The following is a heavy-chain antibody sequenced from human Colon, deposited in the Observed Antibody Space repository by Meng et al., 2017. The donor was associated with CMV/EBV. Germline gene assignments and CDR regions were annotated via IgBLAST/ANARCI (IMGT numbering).Heavy chain of an antibody. CDR2: TYYSGST. Sequence: SETLSLTCNVSGGSMSGYYWNWIRQPPGKGLEWIGYTYYSGSTKFNPSLKSRVTISIDTSKNQFSLQLNSVTPEDTGVYYCARVALWLGGIKYYGMDVWGQGTTVTVSS. J-gene: IGHJ6*02. CDR3: ARVALWLGGIKYYGMDV. CDR1: GGSMSGYY. V-gene: IGHV4-59*12. D-gene: IGHD3-10*01.